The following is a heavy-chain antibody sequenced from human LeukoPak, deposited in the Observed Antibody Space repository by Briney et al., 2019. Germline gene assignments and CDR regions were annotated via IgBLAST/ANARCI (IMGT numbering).Heavy chain of an antibody. V-gene: IGHV1-69*13. J-gene: IGHJ4*02. CDR1: GGSFSTYS. CDR2: VIPVFGTS. D-gene: IGHD6-13*01. Sequence: ASVKVSCKASGGSFSTYSTSWVRQAPGHGLEWMGGVIPVFGTSVYAQKFQDRVTITADESTSTAYMELSSLRSEDTAVYYCARVEGRQAAGKPLLDYWGQGTLVTVSS. CDR3: ARVEGRQAAGKPLLDY.